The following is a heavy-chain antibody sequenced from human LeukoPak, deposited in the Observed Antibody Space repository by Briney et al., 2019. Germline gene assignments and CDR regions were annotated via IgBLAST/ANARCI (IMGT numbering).Heavy chain of an antibody. V-gene: IGHV4-61*02. CDR3: ARVVPIAVAGKVRDYYYYYYMDV. D-gene: IGHD6-19*01. J-gene: IGHJ6*03. CDR1: GGSISSGSYY. CDR2: IYTSGST. Sequence: PSQTLSLTCTVSGGSISSGSYYWSWIRQPAGKGLEWIGRIYTSGSTNYNPSLKSRVTISVDTSKNQFSLKLSSVTAADTAVYYCARVVPIAVAGKVRDYYYYYYMDVWGKGTTVTISS.